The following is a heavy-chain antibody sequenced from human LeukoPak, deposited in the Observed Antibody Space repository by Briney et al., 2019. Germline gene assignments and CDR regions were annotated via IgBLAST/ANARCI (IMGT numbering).Heavy chain of an antibody. J-gene: IGHJ6*02. CDR2: IRYDGSNK. Sequence: GGSLRLSCAASGFTFSSYGMHWVRQAPGKGLEWVAFIRYDGSNKYYADSVKGRFTISRDNSKNTLYLQMNSLRAEDTAVYYCARCRVEWELPTWDYGMDVWGQGTTVTVSS. D-gene: IGHD1-26*01. CDR3: ARCRVEWELPTWDYGMDV. V-gene: IGHV3-30*02. CDR1: GFTFSSYG.